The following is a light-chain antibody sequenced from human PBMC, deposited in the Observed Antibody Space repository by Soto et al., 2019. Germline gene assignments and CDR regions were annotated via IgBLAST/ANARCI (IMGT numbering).Light chain of an antibody. CDR1: TSDIGTYSY. Sequence: QSVLTQPASVSGSPGQSHSISRTGTTSDIGTYSYVYCYKQPTGKAPKLIIYEVTKRNSGDSNHFPSSKLSSKASLINSWLQAEDEAHYYCCTSTGISTPLFATGPKVTVL. CDR3: CTSTGISTPL. V-gene: IGLV2-14*01. J-gene: IGLJ1*01. CDR2: EVT.